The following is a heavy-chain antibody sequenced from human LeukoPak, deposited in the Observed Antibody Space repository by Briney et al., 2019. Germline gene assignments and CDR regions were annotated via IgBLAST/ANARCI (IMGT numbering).Heavy chain of an antibody. CDR3: ASRYNYYDSSGYYPPLSY. D-gene: IGHD3-22*01. Sequence: GASVKVSCKASGYTFTGYYMHWVRQAPGQGLEWMGWINPNSGGTNYAQKFQGRVTITADESTSTAYMELSSLRSEDTAVYYCASRYNYYDSSGYYPPLSYWGQGTLVTVSS. CDR2: INPNSGGT. J-gene: IGHJ4*02. V-gene: IGHV1-2*02. CDR1: GYTFTGYY.